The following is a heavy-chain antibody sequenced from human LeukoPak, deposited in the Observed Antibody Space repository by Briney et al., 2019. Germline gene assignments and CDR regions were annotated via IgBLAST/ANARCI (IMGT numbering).Heavy chain of an antibody. D-gene: IGHD3-22*01. CDR2: IYYSGST. CDR3: ASSYDSSGYPDY. J-gene: IGHJ4*02. CDR1: GGSISSYF. V-gene: IGHV4-59*08. Sequence: SETLSLTCTVSGGSISSYFWSWIRQPPGKGLEWIGYIYYSGSTNYNPSLKSRVTISVDTSKNQFSLKLSSVTAADTAVYYCASSYDSSGYPDYWGQGTLVTVSS.